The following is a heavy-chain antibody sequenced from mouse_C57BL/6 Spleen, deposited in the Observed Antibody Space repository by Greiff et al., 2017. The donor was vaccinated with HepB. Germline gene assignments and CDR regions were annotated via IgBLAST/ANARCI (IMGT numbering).Heavy chain of an antibody. V-gene: IGHV1-7*01. J-gene: IGHJ4*01. CDR2: INPSSGYT. CDR3: AREGSPHAMDY. Sequence: VQLQQSGAELAKPGASVKLSCKASGYTFTSYWMHWVKQRPGQGLEWIGYINPSSGYTKYNQKFKGKATLTADKSSSTAYMQLSSLTYEDSAVYYCAREGSPHAMDYWGQGTSVTVSS. CDR1: GYTFTSYW.